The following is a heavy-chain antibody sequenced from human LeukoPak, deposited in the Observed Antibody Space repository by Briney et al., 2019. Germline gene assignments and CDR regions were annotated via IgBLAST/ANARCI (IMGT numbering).Heavy chain of an antibody. V-gene: IGHV3-7*01. J-gene: IGHJ5*02. D-gene: IGHD4-23*01. CDR3: ARPPMFDYGGNSRWFDP. CDR2: IKQDGSEK. Sequence: ETLSLTCAVYGGSFSGYYWSWVRQAPGKGLEWVANIKQDGSEKYYVDSVKGRFTISRDNAKNSLYLQMNSLRAEDTAVYYCARPPMFDYGGNSRWFDPWGQGTLVTVSS. CDR1: GGSFSGYY.